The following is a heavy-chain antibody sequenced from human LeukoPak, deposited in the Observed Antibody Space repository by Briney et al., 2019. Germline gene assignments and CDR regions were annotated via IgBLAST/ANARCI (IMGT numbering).Heavy chain of an antibody. D-gene: IGHD3-22*01. CDR1: GGSISSYY. Sequence: PSETLSLTCTVSGGSISSYYWSWIRQPPGKGLEWIGGLSYGGSPYHNPSLKSRLTISVDTSKNQFSLKLRSVAAADTAVYYCARHRDGYFTNFDNWGQGTLVTVSS. J-gene: IGHJ4*02. V-gene: IGHV4-59*05. CDR2: LSYGGSP. CDR3: ARHRDGYFTNFDN.